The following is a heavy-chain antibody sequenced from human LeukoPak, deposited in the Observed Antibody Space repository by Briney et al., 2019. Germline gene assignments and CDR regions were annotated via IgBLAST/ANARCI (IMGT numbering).Heavy chain of an antibody. CDR1: GFTFSSYA. V-gene: IGHV3-23*01. D-gene: IGHD3-22*01. J-gene: IGHJ3*02. CDR2: ISAGGGST. CDR3: ASRGYVSFDAFDI. Sequence: GGSLRLSCAASGFTFSSYAMSWVRQAPGKGLEWVSVISAGGGSTYYADSVKGRFTISRDNSKNTLHLQMNSLRAEDTAVYYCASRGYVSFDAFDIWGQGTMVTVSS.